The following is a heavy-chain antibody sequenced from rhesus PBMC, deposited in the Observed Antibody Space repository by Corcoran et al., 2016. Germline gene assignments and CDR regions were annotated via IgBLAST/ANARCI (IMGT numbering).Heavy chain of an antibody. CDR1: GSSVRSNY. J-gene: IGHJ5-2*02. D-gene: IGHD2-39*01. CDR2: ISGSGGGA. CDR3: ATLVGVPGSLDV. Sequence: QVQLQESGPGLVKPSETLSLTGDVSGSSVRSNYWGWIRPSPGKGLEWIGRISGSGGGADYNPSLKSRVTLSTETSKNQFSLRLTSVTAADTALYFCATLVGVPGSLDVWGRGVLVTVSS. V-gene: IGHV4-160*01.